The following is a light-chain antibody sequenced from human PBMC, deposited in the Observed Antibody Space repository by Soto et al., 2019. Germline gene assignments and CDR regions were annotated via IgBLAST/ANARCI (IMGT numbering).Light chain of an antibody. CDR3: KQYYSTPQT. J-gene: IGKJ1*01. CDR2: WAS. CDR1: QSVLYSSNNKNY. Sequence: DIVMTQSPDSLAVPLGERATINCKSSQSVLYSSNNKNYLAWYQQKPGQPPKLLIYWASTRESGVPDRFSGSGSGTDFTLTISSLQAEDVAVYYCKQYYSTPQTFGQGTKVEIK. V-gene: IGKV4-1*01.